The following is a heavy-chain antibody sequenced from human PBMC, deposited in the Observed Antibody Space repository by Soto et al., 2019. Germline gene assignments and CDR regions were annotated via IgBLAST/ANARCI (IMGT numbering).Heavy chain of an antibody. CDR3: ARTHDTYWYFDL. Sequence: QVQLQESGPGLVKPSETLSLTCTVSGGSISNYYWSWIRQPPGKGLEWIGYIYYSGSTNYNPSLKSRVTLSVDTSKNQFSLKVTSVTAADTAMYYCARTHDTYWYFDLWGRGTLVTVSS. V-gene: IGHV4-59*01. J-gene: IGHJ2*01. CDR1: GGSISNYY. CDR2: IYYSGST.